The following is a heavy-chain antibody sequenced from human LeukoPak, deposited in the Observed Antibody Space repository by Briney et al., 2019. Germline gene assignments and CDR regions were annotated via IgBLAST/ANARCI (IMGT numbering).Heavy chain of an antibody. J-gene: IGHJ4*02. CDR2: ISGSGADT. D-gene: IGHD3-22*01. Sequence: PGGSLRLSCVGSGLTFSRSAMSWVRLAPGKGLEWVSGISGSGADTYYTDSVKGRFTISRDNSGTTVSLQMNSLTTDDTAEYFCAKEGRLTVAAVVVENYFDYWGQGTPVIVSA. CDR1: GLTFSRSA. V-gene: IGHV3-23*01. CDR3: AKEGRLTVAAVVVENYFDY.